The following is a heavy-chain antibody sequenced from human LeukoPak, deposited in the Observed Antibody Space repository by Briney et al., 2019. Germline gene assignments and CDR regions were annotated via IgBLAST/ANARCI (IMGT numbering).Heavy chain of an antibody. CDR1: GYTFTIYD. V-gene: IGHV1-8*01. CDR2: MNPNSGNT. D-gene: IGHD6-6*01. CDR3: ARAGSSTGYYFDY. Sequence: ASVKVSCKASGYTFTIYDIHWVRQATGQGLEWMGWMNPNSGNTGYAQKFQGRVTMTRNTSISTAYMEMSSLRSEDTAVYYCARAGSSTGYYFDYWGQGTLVTVSS. J-gene: IGHJ4*02.